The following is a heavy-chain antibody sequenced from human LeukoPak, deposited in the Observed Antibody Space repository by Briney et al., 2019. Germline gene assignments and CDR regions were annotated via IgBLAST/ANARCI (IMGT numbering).Heavy chain of an antibody. D-gene: IGHD5-18*01. CDR1: GFTFSSNA. V-gene: IGHV3-23*01. CDR2: ISGSGGST. Sequence: QAGGSLRLSCAASGFTFSSNAMSWVRQAPGKGLEWVSAISGSGGSTYYADSVKGRFTISRDNSKNTLYLQMNSLRAEDTAVYYCAKAFSYSYCPFDYWGQGTLVTVSS. J-gene: IGHJ4*02. CDR3: AKAFSYSYCPFDY.